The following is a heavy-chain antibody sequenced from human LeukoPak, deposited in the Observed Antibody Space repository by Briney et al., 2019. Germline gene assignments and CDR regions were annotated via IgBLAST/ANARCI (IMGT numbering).Heavy chain of an antibody. CDR3: ARDDYSNDWFDP. CDR1: GFTFSSYW. J-gene: IGHJ5*02. V-gene: IGHV3-7*01. CDR2: IKQDGSEK. D-gene: IGHD6-13*01. Sequence: GGSLRLSCAASGFTFSSYWMSWVRQAPGKGLEWVANIKQDGSEKYYVDSVKGRLTISRDNARNSLYLQMNSLRAEDTAVYYCARDDYSNDWFDPWGQGTLVTVSS.